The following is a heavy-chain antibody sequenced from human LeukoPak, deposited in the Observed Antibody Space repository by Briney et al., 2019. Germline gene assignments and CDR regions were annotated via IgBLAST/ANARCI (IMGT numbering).Heavy chain of an antibody. D-gene: IGHD3-16*01. CDR2: VRTSGTT. Sequence: SETLSLTCTVSGGSISSDDYYWTWMRQPAGKGLEWIGRVRTSGTTDFNPSLKSRVSISLDTSKNQFSLKLTSVTAADTAVYSCARGFTFGQGAMFDYWGQGTLVTVSP. CDR1: GGSISSDDYY. V-gene: IGHV4-61*02. CDR3: ARGFTFGQGAMFDY. J-gene: IGHJ4*02.